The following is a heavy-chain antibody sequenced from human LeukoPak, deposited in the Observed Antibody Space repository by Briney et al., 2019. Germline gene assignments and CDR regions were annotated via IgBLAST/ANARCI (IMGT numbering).Heavy chain of an antibody. J-gene: IGHJ4*02. CDR1: GFTFSSYE. V-gene: IGHV3-48*03. D-gene: IGHD6-13*01. Sequence: GGSLRLSCAASGFTFSSYEMNWVRQAPGKGLEGVSYISSSGSTIYYSDSVKGRFTISRDNAKNSLYLQMNSLRAEDTAVYYCARANVAAAGTETDYWGQGTLVTVSS. CDR3: ARANVAAAGTETDY. CDR2: ISSSGSTI.